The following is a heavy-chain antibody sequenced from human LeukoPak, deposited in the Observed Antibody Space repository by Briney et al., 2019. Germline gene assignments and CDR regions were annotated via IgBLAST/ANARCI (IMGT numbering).Heavy chain of an antibody. CDR1: GFTFSGYA. CDR2: ISSSSSYT. V-gene: IGHV3-21*05. Sequence: KPGGSLRLSCTASGFTFSGYAMNWVRQAPGKGLEWVSYISSSSSYTNYADSVKGRFTISRDNAKNSLYLQMNSLRAEDTAVYYCARVGYSYGQPQLWFDYWGQGTLVTVSS. D-gene: IGHD5-18*01. CDR3: ARVGYSYGQPQLWFDY. J-gene: IGHJ4*02.